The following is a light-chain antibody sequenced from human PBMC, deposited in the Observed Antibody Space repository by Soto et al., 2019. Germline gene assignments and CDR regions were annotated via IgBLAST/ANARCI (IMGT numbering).Light chain of an antibody. J-gene: IGLJ7*01. CDR3: QSYDSSLSGWV. V-gene: IGLV1-40*01. Sequence: QSVLTQPPSESGAPGQRVTISCTASSANIGAGSDVHWYQHLPGTAPQLLIYGNRNRPSGVPDRFSGSKSGTSASLAITGLQAEDEADHYCQSYDSSLSGWVFGGGTQLTVL. CDR1: SANIGAGSD. CDR2: GNR.